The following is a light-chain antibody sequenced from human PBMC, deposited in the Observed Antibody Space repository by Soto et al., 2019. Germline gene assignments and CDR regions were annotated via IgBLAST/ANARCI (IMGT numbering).Light chain of an antibody. CDR1: QSVSSY. Sequence: EIVLTQSPATLSLSPGERSTLSCRASQSVSSYLAWYQQKPGRAPRLLIYDASNGATGIPARFSGSGSGTDFTLTISSLEPEDFAVYYCQQRSNWITFGQGTRLEIK. J-gene: IGKJ5*01. V-gene: IGKV3-11*01. CDR3: QQRSNWIT. CDR2: DAS.